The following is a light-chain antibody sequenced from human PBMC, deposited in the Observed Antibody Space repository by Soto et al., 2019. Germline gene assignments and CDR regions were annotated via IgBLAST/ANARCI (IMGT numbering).Light chain of an antibody. CDR1: QSVSNL. V-gene: IGKV3-11*01. CDR3: QQYEKWPPSIT. Sequence: VLTQSPATLSSSPGERPTLSCRASQSVSNLFVWYQQRPGLAPRLLLYDASNRAADIAARFSGSGSGTDFTLTISSLVPQDFAVYYCQQYEKWPPSITFGQGTRLEIK. J-gene: IGKJ5*01. CDR2: DAS.